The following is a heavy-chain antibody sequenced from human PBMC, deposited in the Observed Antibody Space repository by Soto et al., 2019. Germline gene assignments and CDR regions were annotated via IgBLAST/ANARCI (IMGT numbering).Heavy chain of an antibody. D-gene: IGHD6-13*01. J-gene: IGHJ5*02. CDR1: GFTFSSYA. CDR3: AKDSQKGAAAGTWWFDP. CDR2: ISGSGGST. V-gene: IGHV3-23*01. Sequence: GSLRLSCAASGFTFSSYAMSWVRQAPGKGLEWVSAISGSGGSTYYADSVKGRFTISRDNSKSTLYLQMNSLRAEDTAVYYCAKDSQKGAAAGTWWFDPWGQGTLVTVSS.